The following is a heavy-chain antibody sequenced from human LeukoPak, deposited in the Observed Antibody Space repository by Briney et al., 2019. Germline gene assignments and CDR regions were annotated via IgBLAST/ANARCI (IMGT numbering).Heavy chain of an antibody. CDR1: GFTFSSYW. D-gene: IGHD5-12*01. Sequence: GGSLRLSCAASGFTFSSYWMSWVRQAPGKGLEWVANIKQDGSEKYYVDSVKGRFTISRDNAKNSLYLQMNSLRAEDTAVYYCARVDTVGYYYYYMDVWGKGTTVTVSS. J-gene: IGHJ6*03. CDR2: IKQDGSEK. CDR3: ARVDTVGYYYYYMDV. V-gene: IGHV3-7*01.